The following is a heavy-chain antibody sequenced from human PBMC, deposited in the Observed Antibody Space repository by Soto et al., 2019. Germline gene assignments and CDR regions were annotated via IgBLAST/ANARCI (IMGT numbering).Heavy chain of an antibody. CDR1: GGTFGGYE. D-gene: IGHD3-3*01. CDR3: ARDHGSGWSGYGMDV. V-gene: IGHV3-48*03. J-gene: IGHJ6*02. CDR2: ISSSGSTI. Sequence: GSLKLSCEASGGTFGGYEMNWVRQAPGKGLEWVSYISSSGSTIYYADSVKGRFTISRDNAKNSLYLQMNSLRAEDTAVYYCARDHGSGWSGYGMDVWGQGTTVTVPS.